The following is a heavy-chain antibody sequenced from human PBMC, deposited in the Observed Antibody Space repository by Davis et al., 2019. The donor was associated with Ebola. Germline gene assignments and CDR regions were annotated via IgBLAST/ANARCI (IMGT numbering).Heavy chain of an antibody. J-gene: IGHJ4*02. CDR3: ARGQGYCSGGSCYGTPRFDY. CDR2: INHSGST. D-gene: IGHD2-15*01. V-gene: IGHV4-34*01. Sequence: SETLSLTCAVYGGSFSGYYWSWIRQPPGKGLEWIGEINHSGSTNYNPSLKSRVTISVDTSKNQFSLKLSSVTAADTAVYYCARGQGYCSGGSCYGTPRFDYWGQGTLVTVSS. CDR1: GGSFSGYY.